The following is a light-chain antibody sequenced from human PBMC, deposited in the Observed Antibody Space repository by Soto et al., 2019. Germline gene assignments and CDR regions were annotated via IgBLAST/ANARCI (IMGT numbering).Light chain of an antibody. J-gene: IGKJ3*01. V-gene: IGKV1-8*01. CDR2: AAS. CDR1: QGISSY. Sequence: AIRMTQSPSSLSASTGDRVTITCRASQGISSYLAWYQQKPGKAPKLLIYAASTLQSGVPSRFSGSGSGTDFTRTISCLQSEDCATYYCQQYYRYPFTFGPGTKGDSK. CDR3: QQYYRYPFT.